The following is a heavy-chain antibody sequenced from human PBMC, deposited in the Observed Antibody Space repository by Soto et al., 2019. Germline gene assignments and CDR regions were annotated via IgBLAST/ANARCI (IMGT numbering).Heavy chain of an antibody. V-gene: IGHV2-5*02. CDR1: GFLLSTSGVG. Sequence: QITLNESGPTLVKPTQTLTLTCTFSGFLLSTSGVGVGWIRQPPGKALERLALIYWEDDKSYSPSLKSRLTIAKDPSKSPGGLTMTNMDPVDTATYYCAHSINWIYYYGMHFWRQGTTVTVSS. D-gene: IGHD1-1*01. CDR2: IYWEDDK. CDR3: AHSINWIYYYGMHF. J-gene: IGHJ6*02.